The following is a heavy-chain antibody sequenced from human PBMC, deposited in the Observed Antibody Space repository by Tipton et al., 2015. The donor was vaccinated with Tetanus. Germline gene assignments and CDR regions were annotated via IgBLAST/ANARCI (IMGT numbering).Heavy chain of an antibody. D-gene: IGHD3-10*01. J-gene: IGHJ6*02. V-gene: IGHV1-2*02. Sequence: VQLVQSGAEVKKPGASVKVSCKASGYTFTGYYIYWVRQAPGQGLEWMGWIDPNSGGTVYAQKSQGRVTMTRDTSISTAYMELRSLRSDDTAVYYCARDRSDYIYYGMDVWGPGTTVTVS. CDR1: GYTFTGYY. CDR3: ARDRSDYIYYGMDV. CDR2: IDPNSGGT.